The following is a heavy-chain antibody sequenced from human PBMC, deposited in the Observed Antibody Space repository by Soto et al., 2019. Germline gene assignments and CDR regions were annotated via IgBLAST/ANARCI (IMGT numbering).Heavy chain of an antibody. Sequence: QVQLVESGGGVVQPGRSLRLSCAASGFTFSSYGMHWVRQAPGKGLEWVAVIWYDGSSKYYADSVKGRFTISRENSKNARYLKMNSLSAEHTAVDYCARGDTAMASADPIDHRGQGTLVTVPS. J-gene: IGHJ4*02. CDR2: IWYDGSSK. D-gene: IGHD5-18*01. V-gene: IGHV3-33*01. CDR3: ARGDTAMASADPIDH. CDR1: GFTFSSYG.